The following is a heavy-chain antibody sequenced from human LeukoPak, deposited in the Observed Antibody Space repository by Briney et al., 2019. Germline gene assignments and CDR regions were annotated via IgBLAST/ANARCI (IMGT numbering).Heavy chain of an antibody. CDR3: AASITMVRGPFDY. Sequence: GASLKVSCKASGGTLSSYAISWVRQAPGQGLEWMGGIIPIFGTANYAQKFQGRVTITTDESTSTAYMELRSLRSEDTAVYYCAASITMVRGPFDYWGQGTLVTVSS. CDR2: IIPIFGTA. J-gene: IGHJ4*02. CDR1: GGTLSSYA. D-gene: IGHD3-10*01. V-gene: IGHV1-69*05.